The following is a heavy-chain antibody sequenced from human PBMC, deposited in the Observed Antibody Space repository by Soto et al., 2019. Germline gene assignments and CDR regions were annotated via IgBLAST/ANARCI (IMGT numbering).Heavy chain of an antibody. CDR3: ARHFSSSWTYYYYYMDV. CDR1: GGSISSSSFY. D-gene: IGHD6-13*01. Sequence: QVQLQESGPGLVKPSETLSLTCTASGGSISSSSFYWVWIRQPPGKGLEWIGSIYYTEITRNNPSLKSRVAISVDTSKNQFSLNLSSVTAADTAVYYCARHFSSSWTYYYYYMDVWGKGTTVTVSS. V-gene: IGHV4-39*01. J-gene: IGHJ6*03. CDR2: IYYTEIT.